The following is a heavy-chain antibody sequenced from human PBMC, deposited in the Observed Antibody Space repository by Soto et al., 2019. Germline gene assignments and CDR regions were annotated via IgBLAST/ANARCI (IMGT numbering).Heavy chain of an antibody. CDR1: GGSISSGGYS. CDR2: IYHSGST. D-gene: IGHD4-17*01. J-gene: IGHJ4*02. Sequence: SETLSLTCAVSGGSISSGGYSWSWIRQPPGKGLEWIGYIYHSGSTYYNPSLKSRVTISVDRSKNQFSLKLSSVTAADTAVYYCASGGWAYGDYSVYWGQGTPVTVSX. V-gene: IGHV4-30-2*01. CDR3: ASGGWAYGDYSVY.